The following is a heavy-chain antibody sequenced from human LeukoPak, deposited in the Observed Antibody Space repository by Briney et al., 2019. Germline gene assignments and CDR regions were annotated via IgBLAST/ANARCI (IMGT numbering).Heavy chain of an antibody. D-gene: IGHD5-18*01. CDR3: AKNPTAMVTYYFDY. CDR2: ISYDGSNK. Sequence: QPGRSLRLSCAASGFTFSSYGMHWVRQAPGKGXXXXXVISYDGSNKYYADSVKGRFTISRDNSKNTLYLQMNSLRAEDTAVYYCAKNPTAMVTYYFDYWGQGTLVTVSS. CDR1: GFTFSSYG. J-gene: IGHJ4*02. V-gene: IGHV3-30*18.